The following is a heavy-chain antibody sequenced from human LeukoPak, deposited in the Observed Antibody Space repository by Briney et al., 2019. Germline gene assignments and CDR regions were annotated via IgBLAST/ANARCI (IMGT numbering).Heavy chain of an antibody. CDR1: GFTFSSYG. CDR2: ISYDGSNK. D-gene: IGHD2-15*01. V-gene: IGHV3-30*03. CDR3: ARLIASATEL. J-gene: IGHJ3*01. Sequence: PGGSLRLSCAASGFTFSSYGMHWVRQAPGKGLEWVAVISYDGSNKYYADSVKGRFTISRDNSKNTLYLQMNSLRADDTAIYYCARLIASATELWGRGTMVTVSS.